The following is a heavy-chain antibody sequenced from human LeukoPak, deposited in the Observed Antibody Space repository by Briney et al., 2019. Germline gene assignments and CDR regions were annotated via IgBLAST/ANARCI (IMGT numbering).Heavy chain of an antibody. J-gene: IGHJ5*02. V-gene: IGHV3-30*01. CDR1: GFTFSGYA. Sequence: GRSLRLSCAASGFTFSGYAMHWVRQAPGKGLEWVAVISYDGSNKYYADSVKGRFTISRDNSKNTLYLQMNSLRAEDTAVYYCARDRVVVIIHNWFDPWGQGTLVTVSS. D-gene: IGHD3-22*01. CDR2: ISYDGSNK. CDR3: ARDRVVVIIHNWFDP.